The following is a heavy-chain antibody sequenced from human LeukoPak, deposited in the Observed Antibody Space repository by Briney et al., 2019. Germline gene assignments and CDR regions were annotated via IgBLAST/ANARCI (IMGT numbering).Heavy chain of an antibody. D-gene: IGHD5-18*01. V-gene: IGHV3-7*01. Sequence: GGALRLACGASGFTFSYDWGTWGRRARGKGVEWVANIKNDGTVQNYVASVKGRFTISRDNAKNSLYLQMTSLRAEDTGVYYCAKDSYSKGDYWGQGVLVTVSS. CDR3: AKDSYSKGDY. J-gene: IGHJ4*02. CDR1: GFTFSYDW. CDR2: IKNDGTVQ.